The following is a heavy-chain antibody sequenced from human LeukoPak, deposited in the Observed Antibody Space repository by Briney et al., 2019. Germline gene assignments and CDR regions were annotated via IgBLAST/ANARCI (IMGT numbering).Heavy chain of an antibody. V-gene: IGHV3-7*01. CDR1: GFTFSSYW. J-gene: IGHJ5*02. CDR3: AREGYDSSGYSA. CDR2: IKQDGSEK. Sequence: GGSLRLSCAVSGFTFSSYWMSWVRQAPGKGLEWVANIKQDGSEKYYVDSVKGRFTISRDNAKNSLYLQMNSLRAEDTAVYYCAREGYDSSGYSAWGQGTLVTVSS. D-gene: IGHD3-22*01.